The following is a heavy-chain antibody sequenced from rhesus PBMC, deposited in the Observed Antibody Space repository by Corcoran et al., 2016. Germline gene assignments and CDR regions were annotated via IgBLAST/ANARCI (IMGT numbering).Heavy chain of an antibody. CDR3: ASAAQSFAWSLGFAV. D-gene: IGHD3-3*01. CDR1: GGSISSNY. CDR2: SSGGGASI. Sequence: QLQLQESGPGLVKPSETLSLTCAVSGGSISSNYWSWISQPPGTGLEWIRRSSGGGASIDYNPDTQSGVTSSASTSKCRFAMKLRSGAVAATAVFYWASAAQSFAWSLGFAVWGPGVLVTVSS. V-gene: IGHV4-173*01. J-gene: IGHJ5-1*01.